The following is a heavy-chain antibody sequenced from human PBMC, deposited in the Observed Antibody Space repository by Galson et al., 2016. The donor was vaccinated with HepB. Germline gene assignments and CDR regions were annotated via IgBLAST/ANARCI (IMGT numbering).Heavy chain of an antibody. D-gene: IGHD3-3*01. CDR3: ARPRHYDFWSGYSD. V-gene: IGHV3-30-3*01. J-gene: IGHJ4*02. CDR2: ISYDGSSK. CDR1: GFTFSDFA. Sequence: SLRLSCAASGFTFSDFAMNWVRQAPGEGLECVAVISYDGSSKYYADSVKGRFTISRDNSKSTLYVQMNSLRAEDTAVYYCARPRHYDFWSGYSDWGQGALVTVSS.